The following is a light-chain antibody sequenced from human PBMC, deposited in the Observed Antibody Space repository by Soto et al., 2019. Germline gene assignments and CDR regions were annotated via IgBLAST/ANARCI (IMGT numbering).Light chain of an antibody. Sequence: DTQMTQSPSTLSASVGDSVTITCRASQSISSWLAWYQQKPGKAPKLLIYKASSLESGVPSRFSGSGSGTEFTLTISSLQPDDFATYYYQQYNDYPYTFGQGTKLEIK. CDR2: KAS. CDR3: QQYNDYPYT. J-gene: IGKJ2*01. CDR1: QSISSW. V-gene: IGKV1-5*03.